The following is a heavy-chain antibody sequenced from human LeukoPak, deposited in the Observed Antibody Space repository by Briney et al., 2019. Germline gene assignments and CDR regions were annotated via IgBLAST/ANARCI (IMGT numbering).Heavy chain of an antibody. Sequence: SVKVSCKASGGTFSSYAISWVRQAPGQGLEWMGRIIPILGIANYAQKFQGRVTITADKSTSTAYMELSSLRSEDTAVYYCARVSRYYDSSGFDYWGQGTLVTVSS. CDR2: IIPILGIA. D-gene: IGHD3-22*01. V-gene: IGHV1-69*04. CDR1: GGTFSSYA. J-gene: IGHJ4*02. CDR3: ARVSRYYDSSGFDY.